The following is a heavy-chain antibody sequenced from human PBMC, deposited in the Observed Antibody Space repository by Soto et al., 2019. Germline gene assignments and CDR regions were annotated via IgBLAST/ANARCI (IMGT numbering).Heavy chain of an antibody. D-gene: IGHD3-22*01. CDR2: IIPIFGTA. Sequence: QVQLVQSGAEVKKPGSSVKVSCKASGGTFSSYAISWVRQAPGQGLEWMGGIIPIFGTANYAQKFQGRVTITADKSTSTAYMGLSSLRSEDTAVYYCARNSLYYDSSGYYYGRAFDIWGQGTMVTVSS. V-gene: IGHV1-69*06. J-gene: IGHJ3*02. CDR3: ARNSLYYDSSGYYYGRAFDI. CDR1: GGTFSSYA.